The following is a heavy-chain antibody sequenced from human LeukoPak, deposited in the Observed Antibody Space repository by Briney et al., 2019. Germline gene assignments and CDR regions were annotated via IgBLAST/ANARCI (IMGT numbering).Heavy chain of an antibody. D-gene: IGHD3-9*01. Sequence: ASVKVSCKASGYTFNNYDVNWLRQAAGHGLEWMGWMNPYSGNIGYAQNFQGRVTMTRDTSVTTAYMELSSLGSEDTAVYYCVRRLDTIEFDLWGQGTLVIVSS. V-gene: IGHV1-8*01. CDR3: VRRLDTIEFDL. J-gene: IGHJ5*02. CDR1: GYTFNNYD. CDR2: MNPYSGNI.